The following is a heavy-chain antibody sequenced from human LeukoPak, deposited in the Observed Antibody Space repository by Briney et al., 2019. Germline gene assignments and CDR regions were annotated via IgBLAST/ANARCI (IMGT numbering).Heavy chain of an antibody. CDR2: ISSSSTYI. V-gene: IGHV3-21*04. J-gene: IGHJ3*02. Sequence: GGSLRLSCAASGFTFTSYKMNWVRQAPGKGLEWVSSISSSSTYIFYADSVKGRFTISRDNSKNTLYLQMNSLRAEDTAVYYCAKDTDCSSTSCLFYDAFDIWGQGTMVTVSS. CDR3: AKDTDCSSTSCLFYDAFDI. D-gene: IGHD2-2*01. CDR1: GFTFTSYK.